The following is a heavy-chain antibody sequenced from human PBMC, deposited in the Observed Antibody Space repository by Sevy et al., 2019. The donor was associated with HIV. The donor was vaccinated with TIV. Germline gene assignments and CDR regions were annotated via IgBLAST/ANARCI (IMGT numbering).Heavy chain of an antibody. J-gene: IGHJ3*02. Sequence: SETLSLTCTVSGGSISSYYWSWIRQPPGKGLEWIGYIYYSGSTNYNPSLKSRVTISVDTSKNQFSLKLSSVTAADTAVYYCASTLVPAAIFYKVGGAFDIWGQGTMVTVSS. V-gene: IGHV4-59*01. D-gene: IGHD2-2*02. CDR3: ASTLVPAAIFYKVGGAFDI. CDR1: GGSISSYY. CDR2: IYYSGST.